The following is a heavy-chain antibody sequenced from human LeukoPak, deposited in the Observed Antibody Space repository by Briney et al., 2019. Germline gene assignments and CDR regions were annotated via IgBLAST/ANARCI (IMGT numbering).Heavy chain of an antibody. Sequence: GASVRVSCTASGYTVTSYGLNWVRQAPGQGLEWMGWISAYNGNTNYAQKLQGRVTIATDTSTSTAYMELRSLRSDDTAVYYCARGGIYYYDSSAFDYWGQGTLVTVSS. V-gene: IGHV1-18*01. CDR3: ARGGIYYYDSSAFDY. J-gene: IGHJ4*02. CDR2: ISAYNGNT. CDR1: GYTVTSYG. D-gene: IGHD3-22*01.